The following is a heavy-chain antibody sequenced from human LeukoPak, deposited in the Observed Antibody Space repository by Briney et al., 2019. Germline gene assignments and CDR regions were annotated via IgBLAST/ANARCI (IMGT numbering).Heavy chain of an antibody. CDR1: GFTFDDYG. CDR3: ARNYYDSSGSLD. D-gene: IGHD3-22*01. V-gene: IGHV3-20*01. CDR2: INWNGGST. J-gene: IGHJ4*02. Sequence: GSLRLSCAASGFTFDDYGISWVRQAPGKGVGWVSGINWNGGSTGYADSVKGRFTISRDNAKNSLYLQMNSLRAEDTALYHCARNYYDSSGSLDWGQGTLVTVSS.